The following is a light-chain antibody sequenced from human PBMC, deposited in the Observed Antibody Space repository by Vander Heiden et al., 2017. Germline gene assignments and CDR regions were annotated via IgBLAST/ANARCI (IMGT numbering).Light chain of an antibody. J-gene: IGKJ1*01. CDR2: AAS. CDR1: QSISSY. V-gene: IGKV1-39*01. Sequence: IQMTQSPSSLSASVGDRVTITCRASQSISSYLNWYQQKPGKAPKLLIYAASSLQSGVPSRFSGSGSGTDFTLTISSLQPEDFATYYCQQSDSTLTWTFGQGTKVEIK. CDR3: QQSDSTLTWT.